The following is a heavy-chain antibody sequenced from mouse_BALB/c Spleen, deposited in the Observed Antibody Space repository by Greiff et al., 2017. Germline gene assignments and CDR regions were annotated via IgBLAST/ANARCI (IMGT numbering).Heavy chain of an antibody. D-gene: IGHD2-2*01. CDR2: ISSGGST. Sequence: EVQLVESGGGLVKPGGSLKLSCAASGFTFSSYAMSWVRQTPEKRLEWVASISSGGSTYYPDSVKGRFTISRDNARNILYLQMSSLRSEDTAMYYCARRGGGYDGWYFDVWGAGTTVTVSS. CDR1: GFTFSSYA. CDR3: ARRGGGYDGWYFDV. J-gene: IGHJ1*01. V-gene: IGHV5-6-5*01.